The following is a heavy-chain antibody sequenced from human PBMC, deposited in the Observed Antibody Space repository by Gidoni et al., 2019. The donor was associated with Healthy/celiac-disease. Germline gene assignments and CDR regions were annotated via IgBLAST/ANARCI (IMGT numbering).Heavy chain of an antibody. J-gene: IGHJ4*02. Sequence: ELPRVESGGGLFQPGGSLRPPCSASAFTVSSNYLSWVRQAPGKGLEWVSVIYSGGSTYYADSVKGRFTISRDNSKNTLYLQMNSLRAEDTAVYYCARDPIVGATTFGDYWGQGTLVTVSS. CDR1: AFTVSSNY. CDR3: ARDPIVGATTFGDY. CDR2: IYSGGST. V-gene: IGHV3-66*01. D-gene: IGHD1-26*01.